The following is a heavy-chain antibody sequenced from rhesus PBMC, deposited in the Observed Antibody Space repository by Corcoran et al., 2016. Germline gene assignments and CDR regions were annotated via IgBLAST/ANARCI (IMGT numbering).Heavy chain of an antibody. V-gene: IGHV4-160*01. D-gene: IGHD5-24*01. CDR3: ARGGSIQRVSWSGLDS. CDR1: GGSISSNY. Sequence: QVQLQQWGEGLVKPSETLSLTCAVYGGSISSNYWSWIRQPPGKGLEWIGRIRSGGSTNYNPSLKSRGTISIDTAKNQFSLKLSSVTAADTAVYYCARGGSIQRVSWSGLDSWGQGVVVTVSS. CDR2: IRSGGST. J-gene: IGHJ6*01.